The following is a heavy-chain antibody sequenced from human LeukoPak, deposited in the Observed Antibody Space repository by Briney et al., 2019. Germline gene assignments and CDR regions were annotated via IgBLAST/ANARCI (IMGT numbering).Heavy chain of an antibody. V-gene: IGHV3-30*18. CDR2: ISYDGSNK. D-gene: IGHD5-12*01. CDR3: AKDGRGLRTYYFDY. J-gene: IGHJ4*02. CDR1: GFTFSSYG. Sequence: PGGSLGLSCAASGFTFSSYGMHWVRQAPGKGLEWVAVISYDGSNKYYADSVKGRFTISRDNSKSTLYPQMNSLRAEDTAVYYCAKDGRGLRTYYFDYWGQGTLVTVSS.